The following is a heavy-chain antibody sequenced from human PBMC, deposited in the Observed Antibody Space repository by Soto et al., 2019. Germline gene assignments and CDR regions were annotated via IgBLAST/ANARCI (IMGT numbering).Heavy chain of an antibody. J-gene: IGHJ4*02. CDR2: IVPTVDTS. CDR3: VRVVAIPGYPDN. V-gene: IGHV1-69*14. Sequence: QVQWVQSGAEVRQPASSVKVSCKTSGATFSSYAITWVRQAPGQGLEWMGGIVPTVDTSTYAQKFQGRVTITADTFTNTVYMELSSLRSDDTAVYYCVRVVAIPGYPDNWGQGTLVTVSS. D-gene: IGHD5-12*01. CDR1: GATFSSYA.